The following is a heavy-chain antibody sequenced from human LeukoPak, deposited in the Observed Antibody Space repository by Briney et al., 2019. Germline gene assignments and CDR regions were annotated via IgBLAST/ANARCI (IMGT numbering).Heavy chain of an antibody. D-gene: IGHD4-17*01. J-gene: IGHJ4*02. CDR1: GFTFSNYA. CDR2: ISAGGGTT. Sequence: GGSLRLSCAASGFTFSNYAMSWVRQAPGKGLEWVSAISAGGGTTYYADSVKGRFTISRDNSKNTLYLQMNSLRAEDTAVYYCAKSANDYGDSHFDYWGQGTLATVSS. CDR3: AKSANDYGDSHFDY. V-gene: IGHV3-23*01.